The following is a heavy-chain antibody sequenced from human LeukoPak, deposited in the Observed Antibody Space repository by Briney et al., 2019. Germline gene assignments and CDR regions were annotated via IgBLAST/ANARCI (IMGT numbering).Heavy chain of an antibody. J-gene: IGHJ4*02. CDR1: GFTFSSYS. V-gene: IGHV3-21*01. D-gene: IGHD5-12*01. CDR3: AREGMVATFDY. CDR2: ISSRSSYI. Sequence: GGSLRLSCAASGFTFSSYSMNWVRQAPGKGLEWVSSISSRSSYIYYADSVKGRFTISRDKAKNSLYLQMNSLRAEDTAIYYCAREGMVATFDYWGQGTLVTVSS.